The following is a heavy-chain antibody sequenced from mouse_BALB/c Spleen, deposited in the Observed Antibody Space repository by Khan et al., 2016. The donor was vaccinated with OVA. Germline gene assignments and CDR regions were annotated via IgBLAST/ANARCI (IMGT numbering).Heavy chain of an antibody. Sequence: QVQLQQPGPELVKPGASLKVSCKASGYTFTDYIIGWVKQSTRQGLEWIGDIFPGSDTPYYNEKFKDKATLTADKSSNTAYMQLSSLPSEDSADYFCARGGDSVFAYWGQGTLVTVSA. J-gene: IGHJ3*01. V-gene: IGHV1-77*01. CDR3: ARGGDSVFAY. CDR1: GYTFTDYI. CDR2: IFPGSDTP. D-gene: IGHD3-1*01.